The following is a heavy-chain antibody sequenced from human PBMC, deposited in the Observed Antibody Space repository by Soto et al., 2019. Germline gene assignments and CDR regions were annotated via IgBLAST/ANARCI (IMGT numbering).Heavy chain of an antibody. Sequence: QLQLVESGGAVVQPGRSLRLSCAASGFTLSSYGMHWVRQAPGKGLEWVAVISFHGTKIKYADSVKGRFTISRDNYKNTVYLEMNSLRAEDTAVYYCVKQGSPGVGDIPYYFDYWGQGTLVTVSS. CDR2: ISFHGTKI. CDR3: VKQGSPGVGDIPYYFDY. J-gene: IGHJ4*02. D-gene: IGHD1-26*01. CDR1: GFTLSSYG. V-gene: IGHV3-30*18.